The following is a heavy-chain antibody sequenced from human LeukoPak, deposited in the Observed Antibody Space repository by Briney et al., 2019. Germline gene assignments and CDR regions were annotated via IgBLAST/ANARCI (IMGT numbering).Heavy chain of an antibody. D-gene: IGHD5-18*01. CDR2: IHSDGRRI. CDR1: GFSFSTYW. J-gene: IGHJ4*02. CDR3: ARGYTYGSIDY. V-gene: IGHV3-74*01. Sequence: GGSLRLSCAASGFSFSTYWMHWVRQAPGKGLVWVSRIHSDGRRITYTDSVKGRFTISRDNAKNTLYLQMNSLRAEDTAVYYCARGYTYGSIDYWGQGTLVTVSS.